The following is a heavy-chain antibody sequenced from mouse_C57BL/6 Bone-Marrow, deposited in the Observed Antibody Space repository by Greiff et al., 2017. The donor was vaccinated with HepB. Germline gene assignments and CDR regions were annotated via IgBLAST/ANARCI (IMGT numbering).Heavy chain of an antibody. CDR3: ARQDSAWFAY. Sequence: DVQLQESGGDLVKPGGSLKLSCAASGFTFSSYGMSWVRQTPDKRLEWVATISSGGSYTYYPDSVKGRFTISRDNAKNTLYLQMSSLKSEDTAMYYCARQDSAWFAYWGQGTLVTVSA. J-gene: IGHJ3*01. CDR1: GFTFSSYG. CDR2: ISSGGSYT. V-gene: IGHV5-6*01.